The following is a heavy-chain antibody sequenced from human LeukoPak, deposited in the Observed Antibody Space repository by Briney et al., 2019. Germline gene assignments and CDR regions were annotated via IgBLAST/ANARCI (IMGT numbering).Heavy chain of an antibody. D-gene: IGHD1-14*01. Sequence: GGSLRLSCVASGFTFNNYAKGWVRQAPGKGLEWVSSISGTGSSPYSADSVKGRFTISRDNSNNTLYLQLNSLRVEDTAVYFCAKGVVIAGRGYYFDFWGQGTPVTVSS. CDR1: GFTFNNYA. CDR3: AKGVVIAGRGYYFDF. J-gene: IGHJ4*02. CDR2: ISGTGSSP. V-gene: IGHV3-23*01.